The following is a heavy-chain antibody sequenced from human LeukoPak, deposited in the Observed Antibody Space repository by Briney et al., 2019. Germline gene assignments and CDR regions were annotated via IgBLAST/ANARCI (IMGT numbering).Heavy chain of an antibody. V-gene: IGHV5-51*01. CDR3: ARLTSSWSFDY. D-gene: IGHD6-13*01. Sequence: GESLKISCKGSGYNFTTSWIGWVRQTPGKGLEWMGIIYPSDSDTRYSPSFQGQVTISADKSITTAYLQWSGLKASDTAMYYCARLTSSWSFDYWGQGTLVTVSS. CDR1: GYNFTTSW. J-gene: IGHJ4*02. CDR2: IYPSDSDT.